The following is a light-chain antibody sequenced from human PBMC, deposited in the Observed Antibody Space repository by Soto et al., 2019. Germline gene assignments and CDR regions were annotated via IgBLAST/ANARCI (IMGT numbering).Light chain of an antibody. CDR2: AVS. V-gene: IGKV3-20*01. CDR3: QHFGDSVWT. CDR1: QSVSSSS. Sequence: EIVLTQSPGTLSLSPGQRATLSCRASQSVSSSSVAWYRQRPGQAPRLLIYAVSSRAIDTPDRFSGSGSGTDFTLTISRLEPEDFAVYYCQHFGDSVWTFGQGTKVDNK. J-gene: IGKJ1*01.